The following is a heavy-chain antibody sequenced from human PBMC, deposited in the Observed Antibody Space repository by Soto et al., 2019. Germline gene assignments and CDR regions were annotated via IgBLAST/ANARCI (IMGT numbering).Heavy chain of an antibody. J-gene: IGHJ4*02. CDR1: GFTFSSYA. CDR3: AKGYKAVATKFHYFDY. D-gene: IGHD5-12*01. CDR2: ISGSGGST. Sequence: EVQLLESGGGLVQPGGSLRLSCAASGFTFSSYAMSWVRQAPGKGLEWVSAISGSGGSTYYADSVKGRFTISRDNSKNTLDLQMNSLRAEDTAVYYCAKGYKAVATKFHYFDYWGQGTLVTVSS. V-gene: IGHV3-23*01.